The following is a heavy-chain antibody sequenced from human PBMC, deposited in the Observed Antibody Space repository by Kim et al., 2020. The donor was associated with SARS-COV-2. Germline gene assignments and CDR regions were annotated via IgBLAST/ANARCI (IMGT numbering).Heavy chain of an antibody. Sequence: SLKSRVTIQVDTSKNQFALKLSAVTAADTAVYYCARGRITIFGVVTEFDYWGQGTLVTVSS. D-gene: IGHD3-3*01. V-gene: IGHV4-31*02. J-gene: IGHJ4*02. CDR3: ARGRITIFGVVTEFDY.